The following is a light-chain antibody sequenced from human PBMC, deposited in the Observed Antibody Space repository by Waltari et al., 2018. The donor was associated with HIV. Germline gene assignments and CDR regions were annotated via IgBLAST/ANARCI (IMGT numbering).Light chain of an antibody. V-gene: IGLV1-40*01. J-gene: IGLJ3*02. CDR1: SPNIGEGDD. Sequence: QSVLTQPPSVSGAPGQRVTISCPGRSPNIGEGDDVHWYQHLPETAPKLSIYDNINRPSVVPDRFSGSKSGTSASLSITGLQAEDEADYYCQSYDSSLSGSWVFGGGTKLTVL. CDR2: DNI. CDR3: QSYDSSLSGSWV.